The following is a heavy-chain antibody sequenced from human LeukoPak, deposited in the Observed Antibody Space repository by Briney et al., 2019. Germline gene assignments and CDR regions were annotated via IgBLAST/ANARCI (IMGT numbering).Heavy chain of an antibody. D-gene: IGHD3-3*01. CDR3: ARSGRFLESYYFDY. CDR2: IIPIFGTA. J-gene: IGHJ4*02. CDR1: AGSLSSFA. Sequence: SVTVSCLAYAGSLSSFAISWVRQAPGHGREWMGGIIPIFGTANYAQKFQGRVTIKTNESTSTAYMELSSLRSEDTAVYYCARSGRFLESYYFDYWGQGTRATVSS. V-gene: IGHV1-69*05.